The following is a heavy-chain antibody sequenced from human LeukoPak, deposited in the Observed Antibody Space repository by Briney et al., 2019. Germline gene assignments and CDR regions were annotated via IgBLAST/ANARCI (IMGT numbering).Heavy chain of an antibody. D-gene: IGHD2-2*01. Sequence: GESLKISCKASGYGFTNYWIGWVRQMPGKGLEWMGIIYPGDSDTRYSPSFQGQVTISADKSISTAYLQWSSLKASDTAMYFCASPYPREYCSTSSCYFNQWGQGTLVTVSS. V-gene: IGHV5-51*01. CDR1: GYGFTNYW. CDR3: ASPYPREYCSTSSCYFNQ. J-gene: IGHJ4*02. CDR2: IYPGDSDT.